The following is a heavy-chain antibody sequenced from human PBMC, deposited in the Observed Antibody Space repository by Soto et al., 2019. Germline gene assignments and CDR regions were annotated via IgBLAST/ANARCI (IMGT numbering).Heavy chain of an antibody. CDR1: GGTFSSYT. Sequence: QVQLVQSGAEVKKPGSSVKVSCKASGGTFSSYTISWVRQAPGQGLEWMGRIIPILGIANYAQKFQGRVTITADKSTSRAYMELSRLRAEDTAVYYWGREEGYNPDDDSWGQGTLGTAS. J-gene: IGHJ4*02. CDR3: GREEGYNPDDDS. CDR2: IIPILGIA. V-gene: IGHV1-69*08. D-gene: IGHD5-12*01.